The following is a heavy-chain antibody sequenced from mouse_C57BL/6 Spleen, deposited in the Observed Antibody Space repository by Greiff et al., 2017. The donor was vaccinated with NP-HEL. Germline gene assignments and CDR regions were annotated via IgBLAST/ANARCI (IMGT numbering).Heavy chain of an antibody. J-gene: IGHJ1*03. Sequence: QVQLQQPGAELVRPGTSVKLSCKASGYTFTSYWMHWVKQRPGQGLEWIGVIDPSDSYTNYNQKFKGKATLTVETSSSTAYMQLSSLTSEDSAVYYCARAYDYGSSLRYWYFDVWGTGTTVTVSS. CDR1: GYTFTSYW. CDR3: ARAYDYGSSLRYWYFDV. D-gene: IGHD1-1*01. CDR2: IDPSDSYT. V-gene: IGHV1-59*01.